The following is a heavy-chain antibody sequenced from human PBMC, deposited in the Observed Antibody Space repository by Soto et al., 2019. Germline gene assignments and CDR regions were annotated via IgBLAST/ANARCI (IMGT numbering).Heavy chain of an antibody. Sequence: QVQLVQSGDAVKKPGASVKVSCKASGYLFVNYGIAWVRQAPGQCLELMGWISTYTGITHSATKVQGRLTMTTDTSTSTSYKDLVCMSSDDTAVYYCVMVYHYG. CDR3: VMVYHYG. CDR2: ISTYTGIT. J-gene: IGHJ6*01. CDR1: GYLFVNYG. D-gene: IGHD2-8*01. V-gene: IGHV1-18*01.